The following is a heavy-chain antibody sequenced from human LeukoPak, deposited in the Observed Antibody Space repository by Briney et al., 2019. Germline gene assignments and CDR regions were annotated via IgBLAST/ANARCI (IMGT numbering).Heavy chain of an antibody. CDR3: ARAVSDNTDIVVVPAAMGENYYYYYYMDV. CDR1: GGSISSYY. Sequence: SETLSLTCTVSGGSISSYYWSWIRQPPGKGLEWIGYIYYSGISNYNPSLKSRVTISVDTSKNQFSLKLSSVTAADTAVYYCARAVSDNTDIVVVPAAMGENYYYYYYMDVWGKGTTVTISS. D-gene: IGHD2-2*01. J-gene: IGHJ6*03. CDR2: IYYSGIS. V-gene: IGHV4-59*12.